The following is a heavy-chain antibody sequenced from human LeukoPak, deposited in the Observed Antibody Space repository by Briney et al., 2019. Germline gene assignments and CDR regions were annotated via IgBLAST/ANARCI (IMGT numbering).Heavy chain of an antibody. V-gene: IGHV1-58*02. CDR2: IVVGSGNT. Sequence: ASVKVSCKASGFTFTSSAMQWVRQARGQRLEWIGWIVVGSGNTNYAQKFQGRVTITADKSTSTAYMELSSLRSEDTAVYYCARDPTTPIYYYYGMDVWGQGTTVTVSS. J-gene: IGHJ6*02. CDR3: ARDPTTPIYYYYGMDV. CDR1: GFTFTSSA. D-gene: IGHD1-26*01.